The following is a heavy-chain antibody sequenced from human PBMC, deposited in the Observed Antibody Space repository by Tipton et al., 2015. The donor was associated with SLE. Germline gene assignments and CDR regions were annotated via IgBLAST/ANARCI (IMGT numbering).Heavy chain of an antibody. D-gene: IGHD2-21*01. CDR1: GFTFSSYG. CDR2: IWYDGSNK. CDR3: AKPGVVGGDYYYGMDV. Sequence: RSLRLSCAASGFTFSSYGMHWVRQAPGKGLEWVAVIWYDGSNKYYADSVKGRFTISRDNSKNTVYLQIRSLRPEDAAVYYCAKPGVVGGDYYYGMDVWGQGTTVTVSS. J-gene: IGHJ6*02. V-gene: IGHV3-33*03.